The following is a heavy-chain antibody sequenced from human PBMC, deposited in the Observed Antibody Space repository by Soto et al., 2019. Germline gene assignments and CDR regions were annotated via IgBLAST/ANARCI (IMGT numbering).Heavy chain of an antibody. CDR3: AREDPFAAETKEPHFDY. D-gene: IGHD4-17*01. CDR1: GFTFSRCA. J-gene: IGHJ4*02. Sequence: EVQLLESGADLVQPGGSLRLSCAASGFTFSRCAMSWVRQAPGKGLEWVSAISGSGSNTYYTDSVKGRFTISRDNSKNTLYLQMNSLRVEDTAAYYCAREDPFAAETKEPHFDYWGQGILVTVSS. CDR2: ISGSGSNT. V-gene: IGHV3-23*01.